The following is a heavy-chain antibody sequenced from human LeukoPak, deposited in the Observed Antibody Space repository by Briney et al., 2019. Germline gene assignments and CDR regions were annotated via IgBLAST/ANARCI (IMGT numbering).Heavy chain of an antibody. CDR1: GGSISSYY. CDR3: ARWILYSPGSYSDY. Sequence: MSSETLSLTCTVAGGSISSYYWSWIRQPPGRGLEWLGFMHYSWSTNYNPSLKGQVTISVDTSKNQFYLKLSSVTAADTDVYYCARWILYSPGSYSDYWGQGTLVTVSS. V-gene: IGHV4-59*01. J-gene: IGHJ4*02. D-gene: IGHD3-10*01. CDR2: MHYSWST.